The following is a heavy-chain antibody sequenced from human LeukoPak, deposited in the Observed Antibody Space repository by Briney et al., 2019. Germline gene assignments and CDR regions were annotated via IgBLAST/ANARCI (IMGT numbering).Heavy chain of an antibody. D-gene: IGHD5-24*01. V-gene: IGHV1-18*01. CDR3: ARTRDGYNL. Sequence: GASVKVSCKASGYSFTSHEITWVRQAPGQGLEWMGWISTYNGNTNYAQKLQGRVTMTTDTSTSTGYMELRNLRSDDTAVYYCARTRDGYNLWGQGTLVTVSS. J-gene: IGHJ4*02. CDR1: GYSFTSHE. CDR2: ISTYNGNT.